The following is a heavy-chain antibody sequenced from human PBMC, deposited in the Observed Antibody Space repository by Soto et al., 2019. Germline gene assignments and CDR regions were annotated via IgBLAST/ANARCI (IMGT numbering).Heavy chain of an antibody. Sequence: GGSLRLSCTASGFTFGDYAMSWFRQAPGKGLEWVGFIRSKAYGGTTEYAASVKGRFTISRDDSRSIAYLQMNSLKTEDTAVYYCTKRYFGGLDAFDIWGQGTKVTVSS. CDR3: TKRYFGGLDAFDI. J-gene: IGHJ3*02. D-gene: IGHD3-9*01. CDR1: GFTFGDYA. V-gene: IGHV3-49*03. CDR2: IRSKAYGGTT.